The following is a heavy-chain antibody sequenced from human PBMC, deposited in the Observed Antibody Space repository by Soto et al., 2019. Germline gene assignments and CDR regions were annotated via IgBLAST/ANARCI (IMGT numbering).Heavy chain of an antibody. J-gene: IGHJ3*02. Sequence: GESLKISCKGSGYSFTSYWISWVRQMPGKGLEWMGRIDPSDSYTNYSPSFQGHVTISADKSISTAYLQWSSLKASDTAMYYCARREVATITSNSAFDIWGQGTMVTVSS. CDR1: GYSFTSYW. CDR2: IDPSDSYT. V-gene: IGHV5-10-1*01. D-gene: IGHD5-12*01. CDR3: ARREVATITSNSAFDI.